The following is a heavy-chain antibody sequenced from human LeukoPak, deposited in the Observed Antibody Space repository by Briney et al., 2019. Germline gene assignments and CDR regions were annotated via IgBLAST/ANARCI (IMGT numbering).Heavy chain of an antibody. Sequence: SETLSLTCTVSGGSISSSSYYWGWIRQPPGKGLEWIGEISHSGSTNYNPSLKSRVTISVDTSKNQFSLKLSSVTAADTAVYYCASLSIRRVDYWGQGTLVTVSS. D-gene: IGHD2-21*01. CDR2: ISHSGST. CDR3: ASLSIRRVDY. CDR1: GGSISSSSYY. V-gene: IGHV4-39*07. J-gene: IGHJ4*02.